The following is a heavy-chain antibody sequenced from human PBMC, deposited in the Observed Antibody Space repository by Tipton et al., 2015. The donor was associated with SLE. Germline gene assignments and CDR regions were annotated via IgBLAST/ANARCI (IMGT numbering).Heavy chain of an antibody. CDR3: ATSLSPPDAFDI. Sequence: TLSLTCTVSGGSISSSSYYWGWIRQPPGKGLEWIGSIYYSGSTYYNPSLKSRVTISVGRSKNQFSLKLSSVTAADTAVYYCATSLSPPDAFDIWGQGTMVTVSS. J-gene: IGHJ3*02. CDR1: GGSISSSSYY. CDR2: IYYSGST. V-gene: IGHV4-39*07.